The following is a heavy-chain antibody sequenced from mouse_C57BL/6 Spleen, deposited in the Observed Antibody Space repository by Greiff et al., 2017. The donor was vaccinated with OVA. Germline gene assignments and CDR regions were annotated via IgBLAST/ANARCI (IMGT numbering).Heavy chain of an antibody. CDR2: IHPSDSDT. V-gene: IGHV1-74*01. D-gene: IGHD2-3*01. CDR1: GYTFTSYW. CDR3: AIARWLLPFAY. J-gene: IGHJ3*01. Sequence: QVQLQQPGAELVKPGASVKVSCKASGYTFTSYWMHWVKQRPGQGLEWIGRIHPSDSDTNYNQKFKGKATLTVDKSSSTAYMQLSSLTSEDSAVCYCAIARWLLPFAYWGQGTLVTVSA.